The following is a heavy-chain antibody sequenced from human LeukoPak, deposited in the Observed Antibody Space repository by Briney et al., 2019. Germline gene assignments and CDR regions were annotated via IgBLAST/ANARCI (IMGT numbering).Heavy chain of an antibody. V-gene: IGHV1-46*01. CDR2: INPSGGST. D-gene: IGHD1-26*01. CDR3: ARARENAFDI. CDR1: GYTFTGYY. Sequence: ASVKVSCKASGYTFTGYYMHWVRQAPGQGLEWMGIINPSGGSTSYAQKFQDRVTVTRDMSTSTVYMELSSLRSEDTAVYYCARARENAFDIWGQGTMVTVSS. J-gene: IGHJ3*02.